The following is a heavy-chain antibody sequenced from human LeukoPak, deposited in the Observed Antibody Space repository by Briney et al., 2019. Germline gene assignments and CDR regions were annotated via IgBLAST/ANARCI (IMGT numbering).Heavy chain of an antibody. D-gene: IGHD6-19*01. V-gene: IGHV3-33*01. J-gene: IGHJ4*02. Sequence: GGSLRLSCAASGFTFTNYGMHWVCQAPGKGLEWVAVIWYDGSNKYYADSVKGRFTISRDNSKNTLYLQMNSLRAEDTAVYYCARDKYSSGWYLVYWGQGTLVTVSS. CDR2: IWYDGSNK. CDR3: ARDKYSSGWYLVY. CDR1: GFTFTNYG.